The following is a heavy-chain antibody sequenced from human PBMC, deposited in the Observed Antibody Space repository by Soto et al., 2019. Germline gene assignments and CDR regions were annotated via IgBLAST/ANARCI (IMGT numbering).Heavy chain of an antibody. Sequence: GGSLRLSCAASGFTFSDYYMSWIRQAPGKGLEWVSYISSSGSTIYYADSVKGRFTISRDNAKNSLYLQMNSLRAEDTAVYYCAREYSISNYYYYYMDVWGKGTTVTVSS. J-gene: IGHJ6*03. V-gene: IGHV3-11*01. D-gene: IGHD6-6*01. CDR1: GFTFSDYY. CDR2: ISSSGSTI. CDR3: AREYSISNYYYYYMDV.